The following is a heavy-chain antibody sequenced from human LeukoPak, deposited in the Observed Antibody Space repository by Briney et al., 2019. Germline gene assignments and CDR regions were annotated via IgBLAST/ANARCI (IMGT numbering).Heavy chain of an antibody. V-gene: IGHV3-7*01. CDR2: INPDGNKK. J-gene: IGHJ5*02. CDR3: ARDPVDAP. Sequence: GGSLRLSCAASGFIFSNYWMTWVRQAPGKGLEWVANINPDGNKKDYVDSVKGRFTVSRDNAKNSLYLHMDSLRAEDTAVYYCARDPVDAPWGQGTLVTVSS. CDR1: GFIFSNYW.